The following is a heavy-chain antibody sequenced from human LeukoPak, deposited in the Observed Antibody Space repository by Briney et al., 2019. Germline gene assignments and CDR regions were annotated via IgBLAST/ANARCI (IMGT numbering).Heavy chain of an antibody. V-gene: IGHV1-18*01. CDR2: ISAYNGNT. D-gene: IGHD6-13*01. CDR1: GYTFTSYG. J-gene: IGHJ6*02. CDR3: ARRSSSWYYYYYGMDV. Sequence: ASVKVSCKASGYTFTSYGISWVRQAPGQGLEWMGWISAYNGNTNYAQKLQGRVTMTTDTSTSTAYMELRSLRSDDTAVYYSARRSSSWYYYYYGMDVWGQGTTVTVSS.